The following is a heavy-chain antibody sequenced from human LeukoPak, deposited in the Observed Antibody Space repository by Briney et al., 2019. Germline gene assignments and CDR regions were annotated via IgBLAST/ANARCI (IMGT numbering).Heavy chain of an antibody. CDR3: ARGGVDSPRNAFDI. V-gene: IGHV1-2*02. CDR1: GYTFTDYY. J-gene: IGHJ3*02. CDR2: INPNSGVK. D-gene: IGHD2-8*02. Sequence: ASVKVSCKASGYTFTDYYMHWVRQAPGQGLEWMGWINPNSGVKNYAQKFQGRVTMTRDTSISAAYMELSSLRSDDTAVYYCARGGVDSPRNAFDIWGQGTMVTVSS.